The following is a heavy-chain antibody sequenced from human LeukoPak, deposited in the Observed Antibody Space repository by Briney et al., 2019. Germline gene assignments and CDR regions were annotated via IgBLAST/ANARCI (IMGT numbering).Heavy chain of an antibody. D-gene: IGHD3-10*01. Sequence: ASVKVSCKASGYTFTSHGISWVRQAPGQGLEWMGWISTYNGNTNYAQKLQGRVSMTTDTSTSTAYMDLRSLRSGDTAVYYCARVRGYYGSGSYYKFEDYYYYMDVXGKGTTVTISS. J-gene: IGHJ6*03. V-gene: IGHV1-18*01. CDR1: GYTFTSHG. CDR3: ARVRGYYGSGSYYKFEDYYYYMDV. CDR2: ISTYNGNT.